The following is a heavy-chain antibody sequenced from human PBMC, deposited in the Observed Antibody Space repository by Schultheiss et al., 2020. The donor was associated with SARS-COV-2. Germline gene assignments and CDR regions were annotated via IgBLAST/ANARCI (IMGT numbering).Heavy chain of an antibody. CDR2: INSDGSST. CDR1: GFIFSNYW. Sequence: GGSLRLSCAVSGFIFSNYWMHWVRQAPGKGLVWVSRINSDGSSTYYADSVKGRFTISRDNSKNTLYLQMNSLRAEDTAVYYCAEDAFDIWGQGTMVTVSS. CDR3: AEDAFDI. J-gene: IGHJ3*02. V-gene: IGHV3-74*01.